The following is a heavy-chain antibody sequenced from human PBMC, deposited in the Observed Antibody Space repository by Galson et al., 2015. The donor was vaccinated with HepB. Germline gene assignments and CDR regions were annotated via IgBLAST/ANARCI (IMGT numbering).Heavy chain of an antibody. CDR1: GFTFSSYG. CDR2: ISNDGSKK. V-gene: IGHV3-30*03. J-gene: IGHJ4*02. D-gene: IGHD3-10*01. Sequence: SLRLSCAASGFTFSSYGMQWVRQAPGKGLEWVAVISNDGSKKYYADSVKGRFTISRDNSKNTLYLQMNSLRAEDTAVYYCAGSAGPSDYWGQGTLVTVSS. CDR3: AGSAGPSDY.